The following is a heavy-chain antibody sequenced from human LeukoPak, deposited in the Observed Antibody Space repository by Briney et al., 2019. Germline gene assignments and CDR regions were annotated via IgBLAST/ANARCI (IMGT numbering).Heavy chain of an antibody. Sequence: ASVKVSCKASGYTFTGYYMHWVRQAPGQGLEWMGWINPNSGGTNYAQKFQGRVTMTRNTSISTAYMELSRLRSDDTAVYYCARDGGWDIVVVPAAIGWFDPWGQGTLVTVSS. J-gene: IGHJ5*02. V-gene: IGHV1-2*02. D-gene: IGHD2-2*01. CDR1: GYTFTGYY. CDR3: ARDGGWDIVVVPAAIGWFDP. CDR2: INPNSGGT.